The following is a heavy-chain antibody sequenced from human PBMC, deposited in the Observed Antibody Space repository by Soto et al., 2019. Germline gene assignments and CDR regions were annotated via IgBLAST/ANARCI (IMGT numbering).Heavy chain of an antibody. V-gene: IGHV3-23*01. Sequence: PGGSQLLSWSSSGFPISRSAMSCVRQAPGKGLEWVSVISGSGGLTNYADSVKGRFSISRDNSKNTLYLQMNSLRAEDTAVYYCAKPNLFCSSTSCYDYWGQGTLVTVSS. CDR2: ISGSGGLT. D-gene: IGHD2-2*01. CDR3: AKPNLFCSSTSCYDY. J-gene: IGHJ4*02. CDR1: GFPISRSA.